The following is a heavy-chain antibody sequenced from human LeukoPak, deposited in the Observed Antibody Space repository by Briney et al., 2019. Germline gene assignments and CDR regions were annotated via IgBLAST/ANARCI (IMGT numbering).Heavy chain of an antibody. Sequence: ASVKVSCKASGYTFNSSYMHWVRQAPGQGLEWMGIINPSDDSTRYAQKFQGRVTMTKDTSTNTVYMHLSSLSSDDTAVYYCARAYGDHTPYAFDIWGQGTMVTVSS. CDR2: INPSDDST. D-gene: IGHD4-17*01. CDR1: GYTFNSSY. CDR3: ARAYGDHTPYAFDI. V-gene: IGHV1-46*02. J-gene: IGHJ3*02.